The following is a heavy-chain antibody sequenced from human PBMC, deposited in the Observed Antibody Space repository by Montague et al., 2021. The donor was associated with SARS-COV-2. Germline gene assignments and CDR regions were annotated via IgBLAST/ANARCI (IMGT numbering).Heavy chain of an antibody. J-gene: IGHJ5*02. CDR2: IYYSGGI. D-gene: IGHD3-10*01. CDR1: GGSMSDHY. CDR3: ARAVSVRRAVNGFDA. V-gene: IGHV4-59*11. Sequence: SETLSLTCTVSGGSMSDHYWAWIRQPPGKGLEWLAYIYYSGGIXSXASXXXRVSMSVDTSKNQFSLKLTSVTAADTAVYYCARAVSVRRAVNGFDAWGQGTLVTVSS.